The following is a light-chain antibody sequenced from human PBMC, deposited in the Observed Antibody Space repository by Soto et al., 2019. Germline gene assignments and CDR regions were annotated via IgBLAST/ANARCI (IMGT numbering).Light chain of an antibody. V-gene: IGKV1-33*01. J-gene: IGKJ4*01. CDR2: DAS. CDR3: QQYVNALT. Sequence: DIQMTQSPSSLSASAGDRVTITCQASQDISNHLNWYQQKAGKAPKLLINDASNLETGVPSRFSGXGSXTDFTLTISSLQPEDIATYYCQQYVNALTFGGGTKVEIK. CDR1: QDISNH.